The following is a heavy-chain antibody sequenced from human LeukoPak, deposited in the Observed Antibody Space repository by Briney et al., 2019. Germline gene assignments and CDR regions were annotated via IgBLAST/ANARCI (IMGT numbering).Heavy chain of an antibody. CDR2: INPSGGST. V-gene: IGHV1-46*01. J-gene: IGHJ6*02. D-gene: IGHD2-15*01. Sequence: ASVKVSCKASGYTFTSCYMHWVRQAPGQGLEWMGIINPSGGSTSYAQKFQGRVTMTRDTSTSTVYMELSSLRSEDTAVYYCARDPVAAPPLNYYYGMDVWGQGTTVTVSS. CDR1: GYTFTSCY. CDR3: ARDPVAAPPLNYYYGMDV.